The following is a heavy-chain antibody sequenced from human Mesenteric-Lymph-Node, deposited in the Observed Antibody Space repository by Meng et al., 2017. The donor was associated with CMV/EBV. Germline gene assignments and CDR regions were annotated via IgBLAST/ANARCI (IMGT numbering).Heavy chain of an antibody. V-gene: IGHV3-7*03. CDR2: IKQDGSEK. CDR1: GFTFSNYW. J-gene: IGHJ2*01. Sequence: GESLKISCAASGFTFSNYWMTWVRHTPGKGLEWVANIKQDGSEKQYVDSVKGRFTISRDNAKNSLYLQMNNLSAEDTAVYYGAGGAGWIFDLWGRGTLVTVSS. D-gene: IGHD5-12*01. CDR3: AGGAGWIFDL.